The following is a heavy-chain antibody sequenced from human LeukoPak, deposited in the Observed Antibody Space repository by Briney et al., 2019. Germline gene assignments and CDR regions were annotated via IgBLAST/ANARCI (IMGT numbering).Heavy chain of an antibody. CDR3: AKGVWDSSGWYLVY. J-gene: IGHJ4*02. CDR1: GVTFTSYA. CDR2: INTSGSDT. Sequence: PGGSLRLSCAVSGVTFTSYARSWVRQAPGKGLEWVSDINTSGSDTFYADSERGRFTISRDSPKNILQLQMNSLRAEDTAVYYCAKGVWDSSGWYLVYWGQGALVTVSS. V-gene: IGHV3-23*05. D-gene: IGHD6-19*01.